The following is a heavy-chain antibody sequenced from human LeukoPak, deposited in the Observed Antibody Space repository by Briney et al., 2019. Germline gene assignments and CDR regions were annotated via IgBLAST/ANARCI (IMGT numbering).Heavy chain of an antibody. J-gene: IGHJ3*02. D-gene: IGHD2-15*01. CDR3: ARRYCSGGSCYSLDAFDI. Sequence: GASVKVSCKASGYTFTGYYMHWVRQAPGQGLEWMGWINPNSGGTNYAQKFQGRVTMTRDTSISTAYMELSRLRSDDTAVYYCARRYCSGGSCYSLDAFDIWGQGTMVTVSS. V-gene: IGHV1-2*02. CDR1: GYTFTGYY. CDR2: INPNSGGT.